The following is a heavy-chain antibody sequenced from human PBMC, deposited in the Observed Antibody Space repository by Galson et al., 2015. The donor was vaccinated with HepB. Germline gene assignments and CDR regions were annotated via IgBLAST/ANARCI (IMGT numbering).Heavy chain of an antibody. CDR3: AKDWLLLSFDY. Sequence: SLRLSCAASGFTFSSYSMNWVRQAPGKGLEWVSAISGSGGSTYYADSVKGRFTISRDNSKNTLYLQMNSLRAEDTAVYYCAKDWLLLSFDYWGQGTLVTVSS. D-gene: IGHD1-26*01. CDR1: GFTFSSYS. CDR2: ISGSGGST. V-gene: IGHV3-23*01. J-gene: IGHJ4*02.